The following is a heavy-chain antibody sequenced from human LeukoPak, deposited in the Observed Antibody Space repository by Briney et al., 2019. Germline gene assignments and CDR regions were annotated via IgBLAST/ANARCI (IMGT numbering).Heavy chain of an antibody. CDR2: IYSGGGT. CDR3: ARGYCRSVDCSPPEAFDI. Sequence: PGGSLRLSCAASGFTVCSNYMSWVRRAPGRGLEWVSVIYSGGGTYYADSVKGRFTISRDNSKNTLYLQMNSLRAEDTAVYFCARGYCRSVDCSPPEAFDIWGQGTMVTVSS. J-gene: IGHJ3*02. D-gene: IGHD2-2*01. CDR1: GFTVCSNY. V-gene: IGHV3-53*01.